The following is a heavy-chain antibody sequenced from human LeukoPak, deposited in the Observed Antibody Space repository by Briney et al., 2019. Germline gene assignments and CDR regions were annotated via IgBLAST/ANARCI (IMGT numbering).Heavy chain of an antibody. D-gene: IGHD1-26*01. V-gene: IGHV5-51*01. CDR1: GYRFTTYW. CDR2: IYPGDSDT. J-gene: IGHJ6*02. CDR3: ARRPTNYYGMDV. Sequence: GESLKISFQGSGYRFTTYWIVWVRQMPGKGPEWMGVIYPGDSDTRYSPSFQGHVTISADKSISTAYLQWSSLKASDTAMYYCARRPTNYYGMDVWGQGTTVTVSS.